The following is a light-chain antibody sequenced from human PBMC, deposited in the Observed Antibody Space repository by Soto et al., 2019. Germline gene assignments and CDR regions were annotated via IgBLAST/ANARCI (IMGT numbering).Light chain of an antibody. Sequence: QSALTQPRSVSGSPGQSVTISWTGTSSDVGGYNYVSWYQQHPGKAPKLMIYDVSQRPSGVPDRFSGSKSGNTASLTISGLQSEDEADYYCCSYAGSYTYVFGTGTKVTVL. J-gene: IGLJ1*01. CDR1: SSDVGGYNY. CDR3: CSYAGSYTYV. V-gene: IGLV2-11*01. CDR2: DVS.